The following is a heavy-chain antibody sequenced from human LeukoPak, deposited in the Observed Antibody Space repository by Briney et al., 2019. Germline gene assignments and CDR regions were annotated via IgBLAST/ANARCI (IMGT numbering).Heavy chain of an antibody. Sequence: SVKVSCKASGGTFSSYAISWVRQAPGQGLEWMGRIIPIFGTANYAQKFQGRVTITTDESTSTAYMERSSLRSEDTAVYYCARGPIVGAESDYWGQGTLVTVSS. CDR1: GGTFSSYA. J-gene: IGHJ4*02. CDR2: IIPIFGTA. CDR3: ARGPIVGAESDY. D-gene: IGHD1-26*01. V-gene: IGHV1-69*05.